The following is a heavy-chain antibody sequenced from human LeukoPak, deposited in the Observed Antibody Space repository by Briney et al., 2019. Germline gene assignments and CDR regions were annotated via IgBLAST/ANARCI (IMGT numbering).Heavy chain of an antibody. D-gene: IGHD6-6*01. J-gene: IGHJ5*02. CDR2: INPNSGGT. CDR3: ARDSDSSSSGWFDP. V-gene: IGHV1-2*02. CDR1: GYTFTGYY. Sequence: GASVKVSCKXSGYTFTGYYMHWVRQAPGQGLEWMGWINPNSGGTNYSQKFQGRVTMTRDTSISTAYMELSRLRSDDTAVYYCARDSDSSSSGWFDPWGQGTLVTVSS.